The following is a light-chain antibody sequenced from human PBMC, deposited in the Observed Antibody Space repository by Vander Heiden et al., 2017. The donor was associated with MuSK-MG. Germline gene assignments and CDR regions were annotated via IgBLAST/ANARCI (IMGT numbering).Light chain of an antibody. CDR3: QKYYTYST. J-gene: IGKJ2*01. V-gene: IGKV1-5*03. Sequence: DIQMTQSPSTLSASVGDRLTSTCRASQSIDTSLAWYQQKPGKAPKLLIYKASTLESGVPSRFSGSGFGTEFTLTISSLQPDDFATYYCQKYYTYSTFGQGTKVDIK. CDR2: KAS. CDR1: QSIDTS.